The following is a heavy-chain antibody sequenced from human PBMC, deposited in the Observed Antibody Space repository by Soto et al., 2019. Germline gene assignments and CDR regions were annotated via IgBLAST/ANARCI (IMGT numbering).Heavy chain of an antibody. CDR2: IYSGGST. CDR3: ARKELRFLEWLSPDYYMDV. CDR1: GGSISSSSYY. J-gene: IGHJ6*03. D-gene: IGHD3-3*01. V-gene: IGHV4-39*07. Sequence: SETLSLTCTVSGGSISSSSYYWGWIRQPPGKGLEWIGSIYSGGSTFYNPSLKSRVTISVDTSKNQFSLKLSSVTAADTAVYYCARKELRFLEWLSPDYYMDVWGKGTTVTVSS.